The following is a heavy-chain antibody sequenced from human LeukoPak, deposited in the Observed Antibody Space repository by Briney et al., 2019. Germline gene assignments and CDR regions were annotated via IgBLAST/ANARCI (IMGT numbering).Heavy chain of an antibody. J-gene: IGHJ5*01. CDR1: GGSIRRSGYS. CDR2: IWDSGNS. CDR3: AKGDVEDWFDS. Sequence: MPSQTLSLTCAVSGGSIRRSGYSWNWIRQPPGKGLEWIGYIWDSGNSYYSPSLKSRVTISLDKSKNLFSLKINSVTGADTAVYFCAKGDVEDWFDSWGPGILVTVSS. V-gene: IGHV4-30-2*01. D-gene: IGHD3-16*01.